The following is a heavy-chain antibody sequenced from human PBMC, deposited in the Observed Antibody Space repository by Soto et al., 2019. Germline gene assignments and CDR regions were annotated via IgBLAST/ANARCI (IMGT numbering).Heavy chain of an antibody. D-gene: IGHD6-6*01. Sequence: ASVKVSCKASGYTFTGYYMHWVRQAPRQGLEWMGWINPNSGGTNYAQKFQGWVTMTRDTSISTAYMELSRLRSDDTAVYYCARDLGSSFPINWFGPWGQGTLVTVSS. CDR3: ARDLGSSFPINWFGP. CDR1: GYTFTGYY. V-gene: IGHV1-2*04. CDR2: INPNSGGT. J-gene: IGHJ5*02.